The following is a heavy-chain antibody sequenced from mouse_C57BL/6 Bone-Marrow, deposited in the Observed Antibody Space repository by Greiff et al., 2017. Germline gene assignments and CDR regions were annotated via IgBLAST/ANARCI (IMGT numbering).Heavy chain of an antibody. CDR1: GYTFTDHT. Sequence: QVQLKESDAELVKPGASVKISCKVSGYTFTDHTIHWMKQRPEQGLEWIGYIYPRDGSTKYNEKFKGKATLTADKSSSTAYMQLNSLTSEDSAVYFCASPYYYGSSYYAMDYWGQGTSVTVSS. CDR3: ASPYYYGSSYYAMDY. D-gene: IGHD1-1*01. J-gene: IGHJ4*01. CDR2: IYPRDGST. V-gene: IGHV1-78*01.